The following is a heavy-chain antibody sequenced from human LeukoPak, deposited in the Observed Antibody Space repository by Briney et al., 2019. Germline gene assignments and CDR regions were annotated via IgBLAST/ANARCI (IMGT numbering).Heavy chain of an antibody. D-gene: IGHD4-17*01. CDR1: GGSISSYY. Sequence: PSETLSLTCTVSGGSISSYYWSWIRQPPGKGLEWIGYIYYSGSTNYNPSLKSRVTISVDTSKNQFSLKLSSVTAADTAVYYCAREQYGDYADYWGQGTLVTVSS. V-gene: IGHV4-59*01. CDR3: AREQYGDYADY. CDR2: IYYSGST. J-gene: IGHJ4*02.